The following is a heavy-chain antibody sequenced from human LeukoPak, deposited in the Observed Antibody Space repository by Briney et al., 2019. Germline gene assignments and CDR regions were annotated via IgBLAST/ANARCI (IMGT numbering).Heavy chain of an antibody. Sequence: PSETLSLTCTVSGGSISSYYWSWIRQPPGKGLEWIGYIYYSGTTNYNPSLKSRVTISVDTSKNQFSLKLSSVTAADTAVYYCARSALVVVPAAICAFDIWGQGTMVTVSS. CDR1: GGSISSYY. D-gene: IGHD2-2*01. J-gene: IGHJ3*02. CDR3: ARSALVVVPAAICAFDI. V-gene: IGHV4-59*12. CDR2: IYYSGTT.